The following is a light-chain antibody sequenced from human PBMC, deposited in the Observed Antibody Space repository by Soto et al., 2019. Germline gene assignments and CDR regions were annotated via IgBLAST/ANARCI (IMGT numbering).Light chain of an antibody. CDR3: QQYDNLPLT. J-gene: IGKJ4*01. CDR2: AAS. V-gene: IGKV1-39*01. Sequence: DIQMTQSPSSLSSSLGDRVTITCRASQSISSYLNWYQQKPGKAPKLLIYAASSLQSGVPSRFSGSGSGTDFTLTISSLKNEDFATYYCQQYDNLPLTFGGGTKVDIK. CDR1: QSISSY.